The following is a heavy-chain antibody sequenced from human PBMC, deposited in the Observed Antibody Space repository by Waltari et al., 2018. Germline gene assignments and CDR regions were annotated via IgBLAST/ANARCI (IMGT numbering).Heavy chain of an antibody. V-gene: IGHV4-34*01. J-gene: IGHJ5*02. CDR3: ARGGRTNWFDP. CDR1: GGSVRGYY. Sequence: QVQLQQWGAGLLKPSETLSLTCAVSGGSVRGYYWSWIRHPPGKGLEWIGEINHSGSTNYNPALKSRVTISVDTSKNQFSLKRSSVTAADTAVYYCARGGRTNWFDPWGQGTLVTVSS. CDR2: INHSGST.